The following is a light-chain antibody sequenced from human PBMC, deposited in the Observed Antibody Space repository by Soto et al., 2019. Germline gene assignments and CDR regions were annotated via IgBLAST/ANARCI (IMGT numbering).Light chain of an antibody. CDR2: GVS. J-gene: IGKJ1*01. CDR3: QRYDSFRA. Sequence: EIVLTQSPGTLSLSPGERATLSCRASQSVRPNFLAWYQQKPGQAPRLLIYGVSDRATGIPDRFSGSGSGTGFTLTITRLEPEDFAMYYCQRYDSFRAFGQGTKVEI. V-gene: IGKV3-20*01. CDR1: QSVRPNF.